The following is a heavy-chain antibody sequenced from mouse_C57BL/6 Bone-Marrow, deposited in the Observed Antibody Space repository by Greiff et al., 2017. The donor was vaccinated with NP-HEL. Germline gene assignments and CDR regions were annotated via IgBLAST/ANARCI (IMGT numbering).Heavy chain of an antibody. V-gene: IGHV5-6*01. CDR3: ARQNGDDAY. CDR1: GFTFSSYG. CDR2: ISSGGSYT. Sequence: VQLKESGGDLVRPGGSLKLSCAASGFTFSSYGMSWVRQTPDKRLEWVATISSGGSYTYYPASVKGRFPIPRDTAKNTLYLQMSSLRSEDTAMYYCARQNGDDAYWGQGTLVTVSA. D-gene: IGHD4-1*01. J-gene: IGHJ3*01.